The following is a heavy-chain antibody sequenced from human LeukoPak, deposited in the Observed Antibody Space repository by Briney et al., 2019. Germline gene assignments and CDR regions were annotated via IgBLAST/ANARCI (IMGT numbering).Heavy chain of an antibody. CDR2: IYYSGST. Sequence: SETLSLTCTVSGDSISSHYWSWIRQPPGKGLEWIGSIYYSGSTYYNPSLKSRVTISVDTSKNQFSLKLSSVTAADTAVYYCARRPEYYGSGSYFSFKYYYYYGMDVWGQGTTVTVSS. V-gene: IGHV4-39*01. CDR3: ARRPEYYGSGSYFSFKYYYYYGMDV. J-gene: IGHJ6*02. CDR1: GDSISSHY. D-gene: IGHD3-10*01.